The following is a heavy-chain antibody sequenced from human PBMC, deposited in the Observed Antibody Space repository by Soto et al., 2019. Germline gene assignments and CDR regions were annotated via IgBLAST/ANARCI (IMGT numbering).Heavy chain of an antibody. D-gene: IGHD3-16*01. CDR2: ISAYSGNT. J-gene: IGHJ4*02. Sequence: QVQLVQSGAEVKKPGASVKVSCKASGYTFTNFGITWVRQAPGQGLEWMGWISAYSGNTNYAQNFPARVTTTTDTSPSTAYMELRSLRPGDTAVYYCWRGGTPIDGWGQGTLVTVSS. CDR1: GYTFTNFG. V-gene: IGHV1-18*01. CDR3: WRGGTPIDG.